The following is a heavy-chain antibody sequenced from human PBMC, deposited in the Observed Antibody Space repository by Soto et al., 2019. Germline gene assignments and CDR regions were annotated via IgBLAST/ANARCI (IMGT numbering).Heavy chain of an antibody. J-gene: IGHJ4*02. Sequence: QLQLVQSGAEVKKPGASVMVSCKTYGYIVRNYAISWVRQAPGQGLEWMGWISVSNDNTDSTDALTVSPTISTSTATSAAYLELTGLMSNDSGVDDCARSSPAIDYWGQGSLVTVSS. CDR3: ARSSPAIDY. CDR2: ISVSNDNT. CDR1: GYIVRNYA. V-gene: IGHV1-18*04. D-gene: IGHD6-25*01.